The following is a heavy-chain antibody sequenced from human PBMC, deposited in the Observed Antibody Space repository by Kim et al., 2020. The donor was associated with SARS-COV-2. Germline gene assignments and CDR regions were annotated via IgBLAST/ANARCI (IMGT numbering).Heavy chain of an antibody. CDR2: IDWDDDK. CDR1: GFSLSTPGVC. Sequence: SGPTLVKRTQTLTLTCTLSGFSLSTPGVCVSWIRQPPGKALEWLARIDWDDDKFYSASLETRLTISKDTSKNQVFLTMTNMDPMDTATYYCARTGHSGNDGWFDPWGQGIKVSVSS. CDR3: ARTGHSGNDGWFDP. J-gene: IGHJ5*02. V-gene: IGHV2-70*17. D-gene: IGHD5-12*01.